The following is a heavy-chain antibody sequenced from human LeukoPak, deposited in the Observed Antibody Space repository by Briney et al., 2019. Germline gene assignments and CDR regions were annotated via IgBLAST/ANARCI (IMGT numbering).Heavy chain of an antibody. J-gene: IGHJ4*02. D-gene: IGHD2-2*01. V-gene: IGHV3-11*04. CDR1: GFTFSDYY. CDR3: ARERRDIVVVPAAELGY. Sequence: GGSLRLSCAASGFTFSDYYMSWIRQAPGKGLEWVSYISSSGSTIYYADSVKGRFTISRDNAKNSLYLQMNSLRAEDTAVYYCARERRDIVVVPAAELGYWGQGTLVIVSS. CDR2: ISSSGSTI.